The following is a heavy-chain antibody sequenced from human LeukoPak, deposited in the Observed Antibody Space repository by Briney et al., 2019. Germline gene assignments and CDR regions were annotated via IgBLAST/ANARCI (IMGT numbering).Heavy chain of an antibody. CDR2: ISAYNGNT. CDR1: GYTFTSYG. CDR3: ARDAGRYCSSTSCYPDY. Sequence: ASVKVSCKASGYTFTSYGISWGRQAPGQGLEWMGWISAYNGNTNYAQKLQGRVTMTTDTSTSTAYMELRSLRSDDTAVYYCARDAGRYCSSTSCYPDYWGQGTLVTVSS. J-gene: IGHJ4*02. D-gene: IGHD2-2*01. V-gene: IGHV1-18*01.